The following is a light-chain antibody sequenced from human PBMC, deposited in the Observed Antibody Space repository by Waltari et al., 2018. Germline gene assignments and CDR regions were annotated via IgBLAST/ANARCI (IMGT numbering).Light chain of an antibody. CDR2: DVS. CDR3: SSYTLTNPVV. Sequence: QSVVTQPASVSGSPGQSLSISCTGTSNDLGSNDYVSWYQQHPGRAPQLVIYDVSVRPSGVSIRFSGSKSGNTASLTISGLQAEDEALYYCSSYTLTNPVVFGGGTKLTVL. V-gene: IGLV2-14*03. CDR1: SNDLGSNDY. J-gene: IGLJ2*01.